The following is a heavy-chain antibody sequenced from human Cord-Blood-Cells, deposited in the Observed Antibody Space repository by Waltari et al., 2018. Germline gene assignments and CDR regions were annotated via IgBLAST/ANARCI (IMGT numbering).Heavy chain of an antibody. CDR2: INPNSGGT. CDR3: ARGLTDSYGYVGWFDP. CDR1: GYTFTGYY. Sequence: QVQLVQSGAEVKKPGASVKVSCTASGYTFTGYYMHWVRQAPGQGLEWMGWINPNSGGTNYAQKFQGRVTMTRDTSISTAYMELSRLRSDDTAVYYCARGLTDSYGYVGWFDPWGQGTLVTVSS. D-gene: IGHD5-18*01. V-gene: IGHV1-2*02. J-gene: IGHJ5*02.